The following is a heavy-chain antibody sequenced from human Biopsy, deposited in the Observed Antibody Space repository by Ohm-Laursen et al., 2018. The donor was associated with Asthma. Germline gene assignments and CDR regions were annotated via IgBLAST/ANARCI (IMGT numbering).Heavy chain of an antibody. CDR2: ISFDGRYE. D-gene: IGHD6-6*01. CDR1: RFTYE. J-gene: IGHJ6*02. V-gene: IGHV3-30*03. Sequence: SLRLSCTASRFTYEMHWVRQVPGKGPEWVALISFDGRYEYYADSVKGRFTISRDNPMKRLYLQMSSLTAEDTAVYYCARKIAARGGMGVWGQGTTVTVSS. CDR3: ARKIAARGGMGV.